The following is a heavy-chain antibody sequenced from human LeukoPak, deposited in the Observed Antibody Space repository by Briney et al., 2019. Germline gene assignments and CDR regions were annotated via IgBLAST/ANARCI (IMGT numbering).Heavy chain of an antibody. V-gene: IGHV4-61*08. CDR2: INHSGST. J-gene: IGHJ5*02. CDR1: GNSISSGDYY. CDR3: ARSGSPRTTNWFDP. Sequence: SETLSLTCTVSGNSISSGDYYWSWIRQPPGKGLEWIGEINHSGSTNYNPSLKSRVTISVDTSKNQFSLKLSSVTAADTAVYYCARSGSPRTTNWFDPWGQGTLVTVSS. D-gene: IGHD1-14*01.